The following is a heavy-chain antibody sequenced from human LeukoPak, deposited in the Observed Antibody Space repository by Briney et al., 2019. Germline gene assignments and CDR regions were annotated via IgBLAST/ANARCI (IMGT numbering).Heavy chain of an antibody. J-gene: IGHJ4*01. Sequence: GEVLRPSCAASGFSFSYYAMSWVRQAPGKGLEWVSGISGSGNTHYTDSVKGRFTISRDNSKSTLDLQMNSLRVEDTALYYCAKDIYSAYDLARAFDFWGQGTLVTVST. CDR2: ISGSGNT. CDR3: AKDIYSAYDLARAFDF. D-gene: IGHD5-12*01. CDR1: GFSFSYYA. V-gene: IGHV3-23*01.